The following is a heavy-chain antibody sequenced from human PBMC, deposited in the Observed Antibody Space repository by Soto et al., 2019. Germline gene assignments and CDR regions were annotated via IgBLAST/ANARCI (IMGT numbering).Heavy chain of an antibody. D-gene: IGHD6-19*01. CDR3: ARGVGGSGLNWFDP. V-gene: IGHV4-59*12. J-gene: IGHJ5*02. CDR2: IHDSGSA. CDR1: GSSSIGYY. Sequence: SETLSVKCIFSGSSSIGYYWTWIRQSPERGLEWIGYIHDSGSANYNPSLNSRLTMSVDRSKSQFSMKLASVTAADTAVYYCARGVGGSGLNWFDPWGQGTLVTVSS.